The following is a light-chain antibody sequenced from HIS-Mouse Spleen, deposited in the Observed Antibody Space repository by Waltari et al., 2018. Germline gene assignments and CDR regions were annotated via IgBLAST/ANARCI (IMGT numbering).Light chain of an antibody. J-gene: IGLJ3*02. CDR2: RNN. V-gene: IGLV1-47*01. CDR3: AAWDDSLSGPV. Sequence: VLTQPPSVSVAPGQRVTISCSGSSPNIGSNYVYWYQQLPGTAPKLLIYRNNQRPSGVPDRFSGSKSGNSASLAISGLRSEDEADYYCAAWDDSLSGPVFGGGTKLTVL. CDR1: SPNIGSNY.